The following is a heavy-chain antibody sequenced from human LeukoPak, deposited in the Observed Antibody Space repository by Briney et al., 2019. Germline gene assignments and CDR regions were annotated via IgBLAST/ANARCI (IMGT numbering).Heavy chain of an antibody. D-gene: IGHD3-22*01. Sequence: VASVKVSCKASGGTFSGYAISWVRQAPGQGLEWMGRIIPILGVANYAQKFQGRVTMTADKSTRTSYMELSRLRYEDTAGYYCAREGRIGGRDYYDRSGYAWGQGTLVTVSS. V-gene: IGHV1-69*04. CDR1: GGTFSGYA. CDR2: IIPILGVA. CDR3: AREGRIGGRDYYDRSGYA. J-gene: IGHJ5*02.